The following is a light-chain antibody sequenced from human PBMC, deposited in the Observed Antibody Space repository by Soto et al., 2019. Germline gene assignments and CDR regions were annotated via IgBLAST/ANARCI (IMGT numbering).Light chain of an antibody. Sequence: EIVVTQSPATLSVSPGERATLSCRASQSVSTKLAWYQQKFGQAPRLLIYAASTRATGIPVRFSGSGSGTECTLTISSLQSEDFAVYYCQHYNNWPLLTFGGGTKVEIK. CDR1: QSVSTK. CDR3: QHYNNWPLLT. J-gene: IGKJ4*01. V-gene: IGKV3-15*01. CDR2: AAS.